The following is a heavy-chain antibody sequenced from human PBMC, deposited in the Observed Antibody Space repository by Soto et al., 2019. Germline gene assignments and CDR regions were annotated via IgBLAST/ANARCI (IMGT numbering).Heavy chain of an antibody. CDR2: IYYSGST. Sequence: SETLSLTCTVSGGSISSGGYYWSWILQHPGKGLEWIVYIYYSGSTYYNPSLKSRVTISVDTSKNQFSLKLSSVTAADTAVYYCARATGTLPSGGITIFGVALYYGMDVWGQGTTVTVS. V-gene: IGHV4-31*03. CDR1: GGSISSGGYY. D-gene: IGHD3-3*01. J-gene: IGHJ6*02. CDR3: ARATGTLPSGGITIFGVALYYGMDV.